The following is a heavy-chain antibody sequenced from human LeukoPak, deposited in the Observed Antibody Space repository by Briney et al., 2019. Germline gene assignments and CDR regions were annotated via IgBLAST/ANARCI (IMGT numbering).Heavy chain of an antibody. CDR3: ARVSWFGVSSYYYYMDV. CDR1: GYSISSGYY. D-gene: IGHD3-10*01. J-gene: IGHJ6*03. CDR2: IYHSGST. Sequence: PSETLSLTCTVSGYSISSGYYWGWIRQPPGKGLEWIGSIYHSGSTYYNPSLKSRVTISVDTSKNQFSLKLSSVTAADTAVYFCARVSWFGVSSYYYYMDVWGKGTTVTVSS. V-gene: IGHV4-38-2*02.